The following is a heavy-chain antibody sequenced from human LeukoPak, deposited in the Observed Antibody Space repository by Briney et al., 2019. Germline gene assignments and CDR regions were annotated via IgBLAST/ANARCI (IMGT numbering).Heavy chain of an antibody. J-gene: IGHJ3*02. Sequence: ASVKVSCKASGYTFTSYDINWVRQATGQGLEWMGWMNTNSGNTGYAQKFQGRVTMTRNTSISTAYMELSSLRSEDTAVYYCARIPWLAISDAFDIWGQGTMVTVSS. CDR1: GYTFTSYD. V-gene: IGHV1-8*01. CDR2: MNTNSGNT. CDR3: ARIPWLAISDAFDI. D-gene: IGHD6-19*01.